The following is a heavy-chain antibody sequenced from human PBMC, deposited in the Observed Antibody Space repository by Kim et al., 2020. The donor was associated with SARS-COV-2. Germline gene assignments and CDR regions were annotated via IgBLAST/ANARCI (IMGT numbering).Heavy chain of an antibody. CDR3: AKHLRTADTNGMEG. D-gene: IGHD2-2*01. CDR1: GGSFSDHC. Sequence: SETLSLTCTVYGGSFSDHCWSWIRQPPEKGLDWIGELTHSGNTYHNPSLKSRGTISEDKSKNQFSLIVRSVTAAATAVYYCAKHLRTADTNGMEGGGQG. J-gene: IGHJ6*02. V-gene: IGHV4-34*01. CDR2: LTHSGNT.